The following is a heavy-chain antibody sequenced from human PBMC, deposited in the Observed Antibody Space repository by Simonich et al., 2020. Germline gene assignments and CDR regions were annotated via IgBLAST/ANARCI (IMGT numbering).Heavy chain of an antibody. Sequence: EVKLVESGGGLVQPGGSLRLSCAASGFTFISYWSSWVRQAPGKGVEWLANIKQEGSEKYYVDSVKGRFTITRDNAKNSLYLQMNSLRAEDTAVYYCARDGLGTAYYYYMDVWGKGTTVTVSS. CDR2: IKQEGSEK. J-gene: IGHJ6*03. CDR1: GFTFISYW. D-gene: IGHD7-27*01. V-gene: IGHV3-7*01. CDR3: ARDGLGTAYYYYMDV.